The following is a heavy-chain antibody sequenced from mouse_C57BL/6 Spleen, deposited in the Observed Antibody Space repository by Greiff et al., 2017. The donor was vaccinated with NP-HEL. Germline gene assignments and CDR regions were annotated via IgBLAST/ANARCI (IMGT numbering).Heavy chain of an antibody. D-gene: IGHD2-2*01. CDR1: GFTFSSYA. CDR3: ARVGGTMVTTGYFDV. V-gene: IGHV5-4*01. J-gene: IGHJ1*03. Sequence: EVHLVESGGGLVKPGGSLKLSCAASGFTFSSYAMSWVRQTPEKRLEWVATISDGGSYTYYPDNVKGRFTISRDNAKNNLYLQMSHLKSEDTAMYYCARVGGTMVTTGYFDVWGTGTTVTVSS. CDR2: ISDGGSYT.